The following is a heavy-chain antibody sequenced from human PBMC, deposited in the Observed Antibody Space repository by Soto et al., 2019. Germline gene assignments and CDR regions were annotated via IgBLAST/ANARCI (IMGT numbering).Heavy chain of an antibody. CDR3: ARQDTAMVTYY. CDR2: IYYSGST. J-gene: IGHJ4*02. D-gene: IGHD5-18*01. V-gene: IGHV4-59*08. CDR1: GGSISSYY. Sequence: SETLSLTCTVSGGSISSYYWSWIRQPPGKGLEWIGYIYYSGSTNYNPSLKSRVTISVDTSKNQFSLKLSSVTAADTAVYYCARQDTAMVTYYWGQGTLVTVSS.